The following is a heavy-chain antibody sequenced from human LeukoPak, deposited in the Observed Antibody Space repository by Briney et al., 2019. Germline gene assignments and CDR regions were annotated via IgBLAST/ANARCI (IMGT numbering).Heavy chain of an antibody. V-gene: IGHV3-53*04. D-gene: IGHD3-10*01. J-gene: IGHJ4*02. Sequence: PGGSLRLSCAASGFTVSSNYMSWVRQAPGKGLEWVSVIYSGGSTYYAHSMKGRLTISRHNSKNTLYIQITSLRAEDTAVYYCARAWFGDSGEISFDYWDQGPLVTVSP. CDR1: GFTVSSNY. CDR3: ARAWFGDSGEISFDY. CDR2: IYSGGST.